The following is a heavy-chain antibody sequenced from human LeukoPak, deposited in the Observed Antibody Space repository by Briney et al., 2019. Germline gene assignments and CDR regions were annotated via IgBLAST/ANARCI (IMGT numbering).Heavy chain of an antibody. Sequence: GGSLRLSCAASGFTFSSYGMSWVRQAPGKGLEWVAVISYDGSNKYYADSVKGRFTISRDNSKNTLYLQMNSLRAEDTAVYYCAKKSYDILTGSYYYYMDVWGKGTTVTVSS. D-gene: IGHD3-9*01. CDR2: ISYDGSNK. V-gene: IGHV3-30*18. CDR3: AKKSYDILTGSYYYYMDV. CDR1: GFTFSSYG. J-gene: IGHJ6*03.